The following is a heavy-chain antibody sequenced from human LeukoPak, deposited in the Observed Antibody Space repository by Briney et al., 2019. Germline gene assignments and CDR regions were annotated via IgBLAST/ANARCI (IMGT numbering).Heavy chain of an antibody. J-gene: IGHJ4*02. CDR2: INSDGSST. CDR3: ARHPRATGYFDY. V-gene: IGHV3-74*01. CDR1: GFTLSDYY. D-gene: IGHD4-17*01. Sequence: PGGSLRLSCAATGFTLSDYYMSWIRQAPGKGLEWVSRINSDGSSTSYADSVKGRFTISRDNAKNTLYLQMNSLRAEDTAVYYCARHPRATGYFDYWGQGTLVTVSS.